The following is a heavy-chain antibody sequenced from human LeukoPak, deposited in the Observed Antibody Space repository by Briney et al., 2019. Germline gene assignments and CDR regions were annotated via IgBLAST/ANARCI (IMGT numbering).Heavy chain of an antibody. Sequence: GGSQRLSCAAPGFTFSSYWMSWVRQAPGKGLEWVANIKQDGSEKYYVDSVKGRFTISRDNAKNSLYLQMNSLRAEDTAVYYCASPRRGGYYYVFDFDYWGQGTLVTVSS. CDR2: IKQDGSEK. CDR3: ASPRRGGYYYVFDFDY. V-gene: IGHV3-7*01. J-gene: IGHJ4*02. CDR1: GFTFSSYW. D-gene: IGHD3-22*01.